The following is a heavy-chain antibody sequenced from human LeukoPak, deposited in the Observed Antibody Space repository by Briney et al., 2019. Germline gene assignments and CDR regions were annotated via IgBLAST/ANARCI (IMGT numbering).Heavy chain of an antibody. CDR3: AKGVVAAINDAFDI. J-gene: IGHJ3*02. D-gene: IGHD2-15*01. CDR2: ISWNSGSI. V-gene: IGHV3-9*03. CDR1: GFTFDDYA. Sequence: GGSLRLSCAASGFTFDDYAMHWVRQAPGKGLEWVSGISWNSGSIGYADSVKGRFTISRDNAKNSLYLQMNSLRAEDMALYYCAKGVVAAINDAFDIWGQGTMVTVSS.